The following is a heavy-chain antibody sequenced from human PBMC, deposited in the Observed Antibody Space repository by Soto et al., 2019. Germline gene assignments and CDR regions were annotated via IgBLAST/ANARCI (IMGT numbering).Heavy chain of an antibody. Sequence: ASVKVSCKASGYTFTSYAMHWVRQAPGQRLEWMGWINAGNGNTKYSQKFQGRVTITRDTSASTAYMELSSLRSEDTAVYYCARDVYYYDSSGYYRFDYWGQGTLVTVSS. D-gene: IGHD3-22*01. CDR3: ARDVYYYDSSGYYRFDY. J-gene: IGHJ4*02. V-gene: IGHV1-3*01. CDR2: INAGNGNT. CDR1: GYTFTSYA.